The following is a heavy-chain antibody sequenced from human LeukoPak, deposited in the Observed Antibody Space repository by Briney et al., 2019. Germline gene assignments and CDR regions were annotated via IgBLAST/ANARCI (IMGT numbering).Heavy chain of an antibody. Sequence: GGSLRLSCAASGFTFSSYSMNWVRQAPGKGLEWVSSISSSSSYIYYADSVKGRFTISRDNAKNSLYLQMNSLRVDDTAVYYCARGHLPVVDGDGLSDAFDIWGQGTMVTVSS. J-gene: IGHJ3*02. V-gene: IGHV3-21*04. CDR3: ARGHLPVVDGDGLSDAFDI. CDR2: ISSSSSYI. D-gene: IGHD2-15*01. CDR1: GFTFSSYS.